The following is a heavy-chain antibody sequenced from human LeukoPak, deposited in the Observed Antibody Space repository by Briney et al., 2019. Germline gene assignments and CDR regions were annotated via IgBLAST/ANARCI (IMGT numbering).Heavy chain of an antibody. V-gene: IGHV3-30*03. CDR1: GFTFSSYG. D-gene: IGHD2-2*01. CDR2: ISYDGNNK. Sequence: PGGSLKLSCAASGFTFSSYGMHWVRQAPGKGLEWMAVISYDGNNKYYADSVKGRFTISRDNSKITLYLQMNSLRAEDTAVYYCAREQVVVVPAAIGWFDPWGQGTLVTVSS. J-gene: IGHJ5*02. CDR3: AREQVVVVPAAIGWFDP.